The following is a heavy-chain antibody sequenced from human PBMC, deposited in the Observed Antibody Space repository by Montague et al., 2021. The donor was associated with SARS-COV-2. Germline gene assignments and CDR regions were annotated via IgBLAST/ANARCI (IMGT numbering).Heavy chain of an antibody. CDR2: ISSSGGSI. D-gene: IGHD2-21*02. V-gene: IGHV3-48*03. CDR1: GFAFSSYE. Sequence: SLRLSCAASGFAFSSYEMNWFRQAPGKGLEWIAYISSSGGSIQYADFMMGRFTISRDNARNSLYLQMNSLRAEDTAVYYCAREVAGCLGDCNDYWGQGTLVTVSS. CDR3: AREVAGCLGDCNDY. J-gene: IGHJ4*02.